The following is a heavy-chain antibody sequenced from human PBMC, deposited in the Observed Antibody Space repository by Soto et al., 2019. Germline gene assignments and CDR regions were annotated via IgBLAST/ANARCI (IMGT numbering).Heavy chain of an antibody. Sequence: QVQLQQSGPGLVKPSQRLSLTCAISGDSVSRDSAAWNWIRQTPSRGLEWLGRIYYRSKWLNTYEVSVSSRITISPDSSKNQSSLQLSSVTPEDTAVYYCARGSWDDVSGHYEIDVWDEGTTVTVSS. CDR2: IYYRSKWLN. D-gene: IGHD5-12*01. J-gene: IGHJ6*04. CDR1: GDSVSRDSAA. V-gene: IGHV6-1*02. CDR3: ARGSWDDVSGHYEIDV.